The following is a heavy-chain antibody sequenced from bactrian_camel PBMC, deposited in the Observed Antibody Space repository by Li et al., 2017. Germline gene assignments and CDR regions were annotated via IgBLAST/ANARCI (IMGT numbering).Heavy chain of an antibody. CDR2: INRAGSTT. V-gene: IGHV3S40*01. J-gene: IGHJ4*01. CDR1: GFTFGSYD. CDR3: ATGPNFASNY. Sequence: DVQLVESGGGLVQPGGSLILSCAASGFTFGSYDMNWVRRAPGKGLEWVSTINRAGSTTYYADSVKGRFICSRDNAKTTASLQMNNLKAEDTARYYCATGPNFASNYWGQGTQVTVS. D-gene: IGHD3*01.